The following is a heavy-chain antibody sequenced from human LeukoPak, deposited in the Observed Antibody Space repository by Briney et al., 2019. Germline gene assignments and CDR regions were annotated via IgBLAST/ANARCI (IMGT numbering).Heavy chain of an antibody. J-gene: IGHJ2*01. CDR2: ISAYNGNT. CDR3: ARSDYGDYEDWYFDL. V-gene: IGHV1-18*01. CDR1: GYTFTSYG. D-gene: IGHD4-17*01. Sequence: ASVKVSCKASGYTFTSYGISWVRQASGQGLEWMGWISAYNGNTNYAQKLQGRVTMTTDTSTSTAYMELRSLRSDDTAVYYCARSDYGDYEDWYFDLWGRGTLVTVSS.